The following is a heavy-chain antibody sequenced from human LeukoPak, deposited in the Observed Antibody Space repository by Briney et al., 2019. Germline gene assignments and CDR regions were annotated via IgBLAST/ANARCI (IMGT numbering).Heavy chain of an antibody. V-gene: IGHV3-23*01. CDR3: TKAGDYYDSSAYYNYYYGLDV. CDR1: GFTFSSYC. CDR2: ICGGGHTT. J-gene: IGHJ6*02. Sequence: GGSLRLSCVGTGFTFSSYCMSWVRQAPGRGLEWVSAICGGGHTTHSADSVRGRFTISRDNFKNTLFLELNSLRAEDTAVYYCTKAGDYYDSSAYYNYYYGLDVWGQGTTVTVSS. D-gene: IGHD3-22*01.